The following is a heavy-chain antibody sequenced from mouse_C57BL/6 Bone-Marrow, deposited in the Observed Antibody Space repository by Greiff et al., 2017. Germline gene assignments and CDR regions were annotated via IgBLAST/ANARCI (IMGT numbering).Heavy chain of an antibody. Sequence: VQLKESGPVLVKPGASVKMSCKASGYTFTDYYMNWVKQSHGKSLEWIGVINPYNGGTSYNQKFKGKATLTVDKSSSTAYMELNSLTSEDSAVYYCARNYGYDCDYWGQGTTLTVSS. CDR3: ARNYGYDCDY. V-gene: IGHV1-19*01. CDR2: INPYNGGT. CDR1: GYTFTDYY. D-gene: IGHD2-2*01. J-gene: IGHJ2*01.